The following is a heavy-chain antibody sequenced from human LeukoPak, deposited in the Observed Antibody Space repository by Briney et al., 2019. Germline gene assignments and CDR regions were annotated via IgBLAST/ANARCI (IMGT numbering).Heavy chain of an antibody. Sequence: GGSLRLSCAASGFTVSSNYMSWVRQAPGKGLEWVSIIYTGGNTDYADSVRGRFTISRDNSKNTLYLQMNSLRAEDTAVYYCASPSSGQSFDIWGQGTMVTVSS. CDR1: GFTVSSNY. V-gene: IGHV3-53*01. J-gene: IGHJ3*02. D-gene: IGHD6-19*01. CDR3: ASPSSGQSFDI. CDR2: IYTGGNT.